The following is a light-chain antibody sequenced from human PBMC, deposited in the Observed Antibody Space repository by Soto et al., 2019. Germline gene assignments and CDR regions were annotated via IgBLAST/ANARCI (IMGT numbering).Light chain of an antibody. J-gene: IGLJ2*01. Sequence: QSVLTQPPSASGTPRQRVTISCSGSSSNIGSNTVTWYQQLPGTAPKLLIYSNNQRPSGVPDRFSGSKSGTSASLAISGLQSEDEADYYCTAWDDSLSGVAFGGGTKLTVL. V-gene: IGLV1-44*01. CDR1: SSNIGSNT. CDR2: SNN. CDR3: TAWDDSLSGVA.